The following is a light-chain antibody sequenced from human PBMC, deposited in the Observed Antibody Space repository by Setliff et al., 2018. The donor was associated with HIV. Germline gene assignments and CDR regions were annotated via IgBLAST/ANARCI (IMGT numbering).Light chain of an antibody. J-gene: IGLJ2*01. Sequence: QSVLTQPASVSASPGQSITISCTGTSGDIGAFTFVSWYQQYPGKAPKLLIYQVIDRPSGVSIRFSGSKSGNTASLTISGLQAEDEADYYCSSYTASSTVVFGGGTKVTVL. V-gene: IGLV2-14*01. CDR2: QVI. CDR1: SGDIGAFTF. CDR3: SSYTASSTVV.